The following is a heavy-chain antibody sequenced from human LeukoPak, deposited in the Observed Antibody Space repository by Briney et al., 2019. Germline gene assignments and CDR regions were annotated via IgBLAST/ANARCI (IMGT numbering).Heavy chain of an antibody. D-gene: IGHD2-15*01. V-gene: IGHV3-23*01. J-gene: IGHJ4*02. CDR1: GFTFSSYA. CDR2: ISGSGGST. CDR3: AKAVVVVAATFFDY. Sequence: GGSLRLSCAASGFTFSSYAMSWVRQAPGKGLEWVSAISGSGGSTYYADSVKGRFTISRDNSKNTLYLQMNSLRAGDTAVYHCAKAVVVVAATFFDYWGQGTLVTVSS.